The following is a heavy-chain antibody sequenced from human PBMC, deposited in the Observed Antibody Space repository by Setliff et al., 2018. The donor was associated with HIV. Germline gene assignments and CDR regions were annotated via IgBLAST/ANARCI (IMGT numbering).Heavy chain of an antibody. CDR1: GFIFSSYN. CDR3: ARVRDYYDSGAQAFDI. CDR2: ITSSSTYI. D-gene: IGHD3-22*01. V-gene: IGHV3-21*01. Sequence: GGSLRLSCAASGFIFSSYNMNWVRQAPGKGLEWVSSITSSSTYIYYADSVKGRFTISRDTAKNSLYLQMNSLRAEDTAVYYCARVRDYYDSGAQAFDIWGQGTMVTVSS. J-gene: IGHJ3*02.